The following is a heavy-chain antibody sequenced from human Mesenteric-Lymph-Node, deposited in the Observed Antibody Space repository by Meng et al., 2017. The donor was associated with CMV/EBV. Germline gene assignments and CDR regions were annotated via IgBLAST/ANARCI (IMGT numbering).Heavy chain of an antibody. Sequence: GGSLRLSCAASGFTFSRSWMHWVCQAPAKGLEWVADIKCDGSEKYYVDSVKGRFTISRDNAKNSLYLQMNSLRDEDTAVYYCARDDMVRGVIAYYYDMDVWGQGTTVTVSS. CDR1: GFTFSRSW. J-gene: IGHJ6*02. CDR2: IKCDGSEK. D-gene: IGHD3-10*01. V-gene: IGHV3-52*01. CDR3: ARDDMVRGVIAYYYDMDV.